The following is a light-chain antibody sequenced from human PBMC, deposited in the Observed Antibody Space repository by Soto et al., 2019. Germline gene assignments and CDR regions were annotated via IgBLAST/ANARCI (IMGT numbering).Light chain of an antibody. CDR3: QQYNSYFWT. CDR2: DTS. V-gene: IGKV3-11*01. J-gene: IGKJ1*01. CDR1: QSVSRY. Sequence: EIVLTQSPATLSLSPGERATLSCRASQSVSRYLAWYQQKPGQAPRLLIYDTSNLATGIPARFSGSGSGTEFTLTISSLQPDDFATYYCQQYNSYFWTFGQGTKV.